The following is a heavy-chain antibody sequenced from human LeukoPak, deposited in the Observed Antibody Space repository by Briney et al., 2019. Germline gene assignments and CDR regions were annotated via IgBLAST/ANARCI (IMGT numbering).Heavy chain of an antibody. CDR2: ISYDGSDN. D-gene: IGHD1-20*01. V-gene: IGHV3-30*03. CDR1: GFTFGTSG. Sequence: GGSLRLSCAASGFTFGTSGMHWLRQAPGKGLEWVAVISYDGSDNYYADSVKGRFTISRDNTRNTLYLEMTSLRAEDTAVYYCARPIIGTTSGWFDPWGQGTLVPVSS. J-gene: IGHJ5*02. CDR3: ARPIIGTTSGWFDP.